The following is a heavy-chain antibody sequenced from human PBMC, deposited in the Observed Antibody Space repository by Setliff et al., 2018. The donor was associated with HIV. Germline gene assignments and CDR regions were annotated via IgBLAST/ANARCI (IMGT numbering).Heavy chain of an antibody. CDR2: IHDTDGGT. CDR1: GYTFSSYA. CDR3: AKTLERKWEAFDG. Sequence: VASVKVSCKASGYTFSSYAMSWVRQAPGKGLEWVSTIHDTDGGTYYTDSVKGRFTIGRDNSKNTLFLQMSSLRPEDTAIYYCAKTLERKWEAFDGWGQGALVTVSS. J-gene: IGHJ4*02. V-gene: IGHV3-23*01. D-gene: IGHD1-26*01.